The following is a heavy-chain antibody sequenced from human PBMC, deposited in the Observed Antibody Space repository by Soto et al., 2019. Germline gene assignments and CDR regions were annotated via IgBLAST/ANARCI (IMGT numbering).Heavy chain of an antibody. CDR3: AKDKLYSNYEYYFDY. V-gene: IGHV3-9*01. Sequence: EVQLVESGGGLVQPGRSLRLSCAASGFTFENYAMHWVRQVPGKGLEGVSGISWNGGTIGYADSVKGRFTISRDNAKNSLYLQMNSLRAEDTALYYCAKDKLYSNYEYYFDYWGRGTLVTVSS. CDR1: GFTFENYA. D-gene: IGHD4-4*01. CDR2: ISWNGGTI. J-gene: IGHJ4*02.